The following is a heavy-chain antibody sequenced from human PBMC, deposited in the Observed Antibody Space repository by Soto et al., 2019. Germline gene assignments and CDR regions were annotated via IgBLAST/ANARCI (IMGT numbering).Heavy chain of an antibody. V-gene: IGHV1-69*12. CDR3: ARGSPYYYDSSGYPGGDY. Sequence: QVQLVQSGAEVKKPGSSAKVSCKASGGTFSSYAISWVRQAPGQGLEWMGGIIPIFGTANYAQKFQGRVTITADESTSTAYMELSSLRSEDTAVYYCARGSPYYYDSSGYPGGDYWGQGTLVTVSS. J-gene: IGHJ4*02. CDR1: GGTFSSYA. D-gene: IGHD3-22*01. CDR2: IIPIFGTA.